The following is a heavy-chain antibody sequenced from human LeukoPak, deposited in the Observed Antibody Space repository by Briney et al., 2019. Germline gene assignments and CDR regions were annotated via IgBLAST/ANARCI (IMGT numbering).Heavy chain of an antibody. D-gene: IGHD6-19*01. CDR1: GGSFSGYY. Sequence: PSETLSLTCAVYGGSFSGYYWSWIRQPPGKGLEWIGEINHSGSTNYNPSLKNRVTISVDTSKNQSSLKLSSVTAADTAVYYCARGGLTGYSSGWYWFDPWGQGTLVTVSS. J-gene: IGHJ5*02. V-gene: IGHV4-34*01. CDR3: ARGGLTGYSSGWYWFDP. CDR2: INHSGST.